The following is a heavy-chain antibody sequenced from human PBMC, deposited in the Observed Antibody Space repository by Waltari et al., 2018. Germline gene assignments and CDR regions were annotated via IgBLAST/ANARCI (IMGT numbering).Heavy chain of an antibody. CDR3: ARDRGSRDAFDI. V-gene: IGHV4-59*11. J-gene: IGHJ3*02. CDR2: IYYSGST. CDR1: GSISSHY. D-gene: IGHD6-13*01. Sequence: GSISSHYWSWIRQPPGKGLEWIGYIYYSGSTNYNPSLKSRVTISVDTSKNQFSLKLSSVTAADTAVYYCARDRGSRDAFDIWGQGTMVTVSS.